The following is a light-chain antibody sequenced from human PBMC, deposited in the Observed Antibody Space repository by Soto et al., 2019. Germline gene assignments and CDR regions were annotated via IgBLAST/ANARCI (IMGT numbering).Light chain of an antibody. CDR1: QSISGF. V-gene: IGKV1-39*01. Sequence: DIQMTQSPSSLSASVGDRVTITCRASQSISGFLNWFQQKPGKAPDLLIYTASSLQSGVPSRFSGSGSGTDFTLTISSLHPEDFATYYCQQSYNTPYTFGQGTKLEIK. CDR3: QQSYNTPYT. J-gene: IGKJ2*01. CDR2: TAS.